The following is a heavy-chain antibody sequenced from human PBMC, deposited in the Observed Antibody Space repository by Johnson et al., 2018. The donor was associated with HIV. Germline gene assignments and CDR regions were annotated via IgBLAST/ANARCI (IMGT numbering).Heavy chain of an antibody. CDR1: GFTFSSYW. D-gene: IGHD4-23*01. V-gene: IGHV3-7*01. Sequence: VQLVESGGGLVQPGGSLRLSCAASGFTFSSYWMSWVRQAPGKGLEWVANIKQDGSEKYYVDSVKGRFTISRDNTKNSLYLQMNSLRAEDTAVYYCARGPFYGGKRPLAFDIWGQGTMVTVSS. J-gene: IGHJ3*02. CDR3: ARGPFYGGKRPLAFDI. CDR2: IKQDGSEK.